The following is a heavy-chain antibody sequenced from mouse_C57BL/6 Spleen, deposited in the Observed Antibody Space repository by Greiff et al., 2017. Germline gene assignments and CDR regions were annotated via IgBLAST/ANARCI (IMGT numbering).Heavy chain of an antibody. CDR1: GYAFSSSW. J-gene: IGHJ4*01. CDR2: IYPGDGDT. CDR3: ARSLYCGSRGYYAMDY. V-gene: IGHV1-82*01. Sequence: VQLQESGPELVKPGASVKISCKASGYAFSSSWMNWVKQRPGKGLEWIGRIYPGDGDTNYNGKFKGKATLTADKSSSTAYMQLSGLTSEDSAVYFCARSLYCGSRGYYAMDYWGQGTSVTVSS. D-gene: IGHD1-1*01.